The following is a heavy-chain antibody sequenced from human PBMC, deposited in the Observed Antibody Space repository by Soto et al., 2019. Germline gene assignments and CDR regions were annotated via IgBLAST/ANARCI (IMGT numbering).Heavy chain of an antibody. V-gene: IGHV3-66*04. CDR3: ALQTSGWLDH. Sequence: EVELVESGGGLDQPGGSLRLSCSASGFSVSSNYMSWVRQAPGKGLECIAVMYRDGNTFYADSVKGRFAISRDNSKNTLSLLMKSLRAEDTAVYYCALQTSGWLDHWGLGTLVAVSS. CDR1: GFSVSSNY. J-gene: IGHJ1*01. CDR2: MYRDGNT. D-gene: IGHD6-19*01.